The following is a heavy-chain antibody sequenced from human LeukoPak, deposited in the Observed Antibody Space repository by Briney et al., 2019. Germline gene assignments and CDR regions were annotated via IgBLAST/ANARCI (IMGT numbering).Heavy chain of an antibody. Sequence: GRSLRLSCAASGFTFSSYAMHWVLQAPGKGLEWVAVISLDGRNKYYADSVKGRFTISRDNSKNTLYLQMNSLRAEGTAVYYCAREGWPQFSAVAASYVGAFDIWGQGTMVTVSS. CDR3: AREGWPQFSAVAASYVGAFDI. CDR2: ISLDGRNK. CDR1: GFTFSSYA. J-gene: IGHJ3*02. D-gene: IGHD6-19*01. V-gene: IGHV3-30*04.